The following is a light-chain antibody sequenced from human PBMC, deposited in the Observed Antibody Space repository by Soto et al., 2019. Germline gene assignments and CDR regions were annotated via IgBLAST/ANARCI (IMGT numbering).Light chain of an antibody. V-gene: IGKV1-5*01. CDR3: QQYESYSLI. J-gene: IGKJ4*01. CDR1: NSIRDC. CDR2: DAS. Sequence: DIQMHQSPSTLSASVGDSLTITGRASNSIRDCLAWYQQKPGKAPHLLIYDASNLESGVPSRFSRSGSGTEFTLTISSLRPDDFATFYCQQYESYSLIVGGGTRVEI.